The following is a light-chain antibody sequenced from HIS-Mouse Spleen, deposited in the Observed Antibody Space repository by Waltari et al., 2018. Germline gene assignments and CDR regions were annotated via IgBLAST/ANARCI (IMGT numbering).Light chain of an antibody. Sequence: DIQMTQSPSSLSASVGDRVTITCRASQSISSYLNWYQQKPVKAPKLLIYAASSLQSGVPSRFSGSGSGTDFTLTISSLQPEDFATYYCQQSYSTPITFGQGTRLEIK. V-gene: IGKV1-39*01. CDR2: AAS. J-gene: IGKJ5*01. CDR1: QSISSY. CDR3: QQSYSTPIT.